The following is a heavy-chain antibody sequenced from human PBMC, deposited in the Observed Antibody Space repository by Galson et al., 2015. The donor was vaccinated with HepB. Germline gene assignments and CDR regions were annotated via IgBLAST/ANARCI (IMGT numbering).Heavy chain of an antibody. D-gene: IGHD3-10*01. Sequence: SVKVSCKASGYTFTSYYMHWVRQAPGQGLEWVGIINPSGGSTSYAQKFQGRVTMTRDTSTSTVYMELSSLRSEDTAVYYCAEEGGGIWFGELVGGMDVWGQGTTVTVSS. CDR1: GYTFTSYY. CDR3: AEEGGGIWFGELVGGMDV. V-gene: IGHV1-46*03. CDR2: INPSGGST. J-gene: IGHJ6*02.